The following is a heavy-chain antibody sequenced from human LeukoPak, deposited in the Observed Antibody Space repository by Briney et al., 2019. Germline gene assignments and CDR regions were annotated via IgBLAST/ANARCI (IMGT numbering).Heavy chain of an antibody. V-gene: IGHV4-31*03. D-gene: IGHD2-2*01. CDR1: GISISDGRYY. CDR3: ATPYCSSLSCLDVFNI. J-gene: IGHJ3*02. CDR2: KYYSGSA. Sequence: PSETLSLTCNVSGISISDGRYYWAWIRQRPGRGLEWIGYKYYSGSAKYNPSLKSRLTISIDTPESQFSLHLSSVTAADTAMYYCATPYCSSLSCLDVFNIWGQGRMVTVSS.